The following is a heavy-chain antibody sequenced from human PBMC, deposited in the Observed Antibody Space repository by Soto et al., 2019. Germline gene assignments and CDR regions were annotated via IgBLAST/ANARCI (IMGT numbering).Heavy chain of an antibody. V-gene: IGHV4-34*01. J-gene: IGHJ4*02. CDR1: EGSCLRYC. CDR3: ASSGYSYRFDY. D-gene: IGHD5-18*01. CDR2: LNHSGRT. Sequence: LNGAWYEGSCLRYCRSWIRQPPGKGVEGIGELNHSGRTNYNPPLKSRVTISVDTSKKQFSLKLSSGAAADTAVYYYASSGYSYRFDYWGQGNLVSVPS.